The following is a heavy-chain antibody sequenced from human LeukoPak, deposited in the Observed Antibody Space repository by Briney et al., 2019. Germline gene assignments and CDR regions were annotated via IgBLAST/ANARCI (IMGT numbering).Heavy chain of an antibody. D-gene: IGHD4-23*01. J-gene: IGHJ4*02. CDR2: IRREAYGGTT. CDR1: GFTFGDYA. Sequence: PGRSLRLSCTASGFTFGDYAMSWFRQAPGKGLEWVGFIRREAYGGTTEYAASVEGRFTISRDDSKSIAYLQMNSLKTEDTAIYYCTNDFGGNSGSGCWGQGTLVTVSS. CDR3: TNDFGGNSGSGC. V-gene: IGHV3-49*03.